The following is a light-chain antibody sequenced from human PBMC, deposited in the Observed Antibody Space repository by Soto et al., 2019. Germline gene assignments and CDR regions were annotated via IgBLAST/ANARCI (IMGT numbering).Light chain of an antibody. CDR3: QQYNNWPRLT. Sequence: EIVMTQSPATLSVSPGQRDTLSCRASQSVSRNLAWYQQKPGQAPRLLIYGASTRATGIPARFSGSGSGTEFTLHISSLQSEDFAVYYCQQYNNWPRLTFGGGTKVEIK. V-gene: IGKV3-15*01. J-gene: IGKJ4*01. CDR2: GAS. CDR1: QSVSRN.